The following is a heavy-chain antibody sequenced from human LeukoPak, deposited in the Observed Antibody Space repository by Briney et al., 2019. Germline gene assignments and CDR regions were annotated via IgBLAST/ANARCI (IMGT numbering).Heavy chain of an antibody. D-gene: IGHD3-10*01. CDR3: ARGEKDTYYPLPCYFDL. CDR1: GYSISSGYY. J-gene: IGHJ2*01. V-gene: IGHV4-38-2*02. CDR2: IYHSGST. Sequence: PSETLSLTCTVSGYSISSGYYWGWTRQPPGKGLEWIGSIYHSGSTYYNPSLRSRVTISVDTSRNQFSLKLSSVTGADTAVYYCARGEKDTYYPLPCYFDLWGRGTLVAVSS.